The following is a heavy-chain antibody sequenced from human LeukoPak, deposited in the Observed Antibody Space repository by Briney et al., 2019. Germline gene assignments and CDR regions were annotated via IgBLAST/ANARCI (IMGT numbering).Heavy chain of an antibody. D-gene: IGHD1-26*01. V-gene: IGHV1-8*01. CDR1: GYTFTSYD. Sequence: ASVKVSCKASGYTFTSYDINWVRQATGQGLEWMGWMNPNSGNTGYARKFQGRVTMTRNTSISTAYMELSSLRSDDTAVYYCARDRSLGATDFDYWGQGTLVTVSS. CDR2: MNPNSGNT. CDR3: ARDRSLGATDFDY. J-gene: IGHJ4*02.